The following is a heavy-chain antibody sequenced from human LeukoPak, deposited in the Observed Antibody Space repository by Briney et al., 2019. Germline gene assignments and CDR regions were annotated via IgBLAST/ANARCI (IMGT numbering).Heavy chain of an antibody. Sequence: SETLSLTCTVSGGSISSSSYYWGWIRQPPGKGLEWIGSIYYSGSTYYNPSLKSRVTISVDTSKNQSSLKLSSVTAADTAVYYCARVVYYDFWISNYYFDYWGQGTLVTVSS. D-gene: IGHD3-3*01. CDR2: IYYSGST. V-gene: IGHV4-39*07. CDR3: ARVVYYDFWISNYYFDY. J-gene: IGHJ4*02. CDR1: GGSISSSSYY.